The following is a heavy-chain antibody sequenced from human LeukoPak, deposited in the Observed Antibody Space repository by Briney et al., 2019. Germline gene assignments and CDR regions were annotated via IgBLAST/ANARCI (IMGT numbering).Heavy chain of an antibody. CDR2: IIGSGRNT. CDR1: GFTFSSYV. CDR3: ATRHSPGLYYFDY. V-gene: IGHV3-23*01. J-gene: IGHJ4*02. D-gene: IGHD3-3*02. Sequence: GGSLRLSCAASGFTFSSYVMSWVRQAPGKGLEWVSTIIGSGRNTYYADSVKGRFTISRDNSKNTLYLQMNSLRAEDTAVYYCATRHSPGLYYFDYWGQRTLATVSS.